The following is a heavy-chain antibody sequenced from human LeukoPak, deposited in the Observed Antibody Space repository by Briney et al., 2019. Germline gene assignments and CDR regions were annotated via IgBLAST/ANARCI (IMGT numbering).Heavy chain of an antibody. V-gene: IGHV3-11*01. CDR2: ISSSGSTI. J-gene: IGHJ4*02. D-gene: IGHD2-2*01. CDR1: GFTFSDYY. Sequence: GGSRRLSCAASGFTFSDYYMSWIRQAPGKGLEWVSYISSSGSTIYYADSVKGRFTISRDNAKNSLYLQMNSLRAEDTAVYYCARVGPYCSSTSCHPAYYFDYWGQGTLVTVSS. CDR3: ARVGPYCSSTSCHPAYYFDY.